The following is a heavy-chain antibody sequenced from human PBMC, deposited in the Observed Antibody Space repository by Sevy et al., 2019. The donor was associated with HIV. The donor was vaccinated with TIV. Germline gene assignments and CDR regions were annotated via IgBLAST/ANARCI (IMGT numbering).Heavy chain of an antibody. J-gene: IGHJ6*02. CDR1: GGTFSSYA. Sequence: ASVKVSCKASGGTFSSYAISWVRQAPGQGLEWMGGIIPIFGTANYAQKFQGRVTITADESTSTAYMELSSLRSEDTAVYYCSIVVVPAANPYYYYGMDVWGQGITVTVSS. CDR3: SIVVVPAANPYYYYGMDV. V-gene: IGHV1-69*13. CDR2: IIPIFGTA. D-gene: IGHD2-2*01.